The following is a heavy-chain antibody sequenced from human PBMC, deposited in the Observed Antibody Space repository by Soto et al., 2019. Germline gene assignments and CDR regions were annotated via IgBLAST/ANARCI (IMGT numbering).Heavy chain of an antibody. CDR3: ASGGSSLNFDS. Sequence: EVQLVESGGGLVQPGGSLRLSCAASGFTFRRYWMQWVRQAPGKGLVWVSWINSDGSSTSYADSVKGRFTISRDNAKNTLSLQMNSLRAEDTAVYYCASGGSSLNFDSWGQGTLVTVSS. CDR1: GFTFRRYW. D-gene: IGHD6-6*01. V-gene: IGHV3-74*01. CDR2: INSDGSST. J-gene: IGHJ4*02.